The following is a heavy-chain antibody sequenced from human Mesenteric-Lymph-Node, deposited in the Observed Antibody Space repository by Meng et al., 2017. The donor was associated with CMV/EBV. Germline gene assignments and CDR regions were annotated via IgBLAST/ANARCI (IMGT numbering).Heavy chain of an antibody. J-gene: IGHJ4*02. Sequence: CKASGGTFSSYAISWVRQAPGQGLEWMGGIIPIFGTANYAQKFQGRVRITAEKSTSTAYMELSSLRSEDTAVYYCAGSYSGYDNRGYWGQGTLVTVSS. V-gene: IGHV1-69*06. CDR3: AGSYSGYDNRGY. CDR1: GGTFSSYA. CDR2: IIPIFGTA. D-gene: IGHD5-12*01.